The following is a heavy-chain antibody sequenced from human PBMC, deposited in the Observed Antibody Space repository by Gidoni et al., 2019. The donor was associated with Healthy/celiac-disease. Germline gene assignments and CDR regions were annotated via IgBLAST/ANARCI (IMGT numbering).Heavy chain of an antibody. J-gene: IGHJ4*02. CDR1: GGSFSGYY. CDR3: ARAQGPAVTTPVFDY. D-gene: IGHD4-17*01. V-gene: IGHV4-34*01. CDR2: INHSGST. Sequence: QVPLQQWDAGLLKPSETLSLTCAVYGGSFSGYYWSWIRQPPGKGLEWIGEINHSGSTNYNPSLKSRVTISVDTSKNQFSLKLSSVTAADTAVYYCARAQGPAVTTPVFDYWGQGTLVTVSS.